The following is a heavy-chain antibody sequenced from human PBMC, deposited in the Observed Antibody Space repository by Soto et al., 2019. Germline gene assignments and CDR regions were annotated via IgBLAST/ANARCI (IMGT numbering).Heavy chain of an antibody. CDR2: IYHSGSI. D-gene: IGHD2-8*02. J-gene: IGHJ4*01. Sequence: PSETLSLTCAVSGGSISSGGYSWSWIRQPPGKGLEWIGYIYHSGSIYYNPSLKSRVTISVDRSKNQFSLKLSSVTAADTAVYYCARDKITGLFDQWGHATLLTASS. CDR1: GGSISSGGYS. V-gene: IGHV4-30-2*01. CDR3: ARDKITGLFDQ.